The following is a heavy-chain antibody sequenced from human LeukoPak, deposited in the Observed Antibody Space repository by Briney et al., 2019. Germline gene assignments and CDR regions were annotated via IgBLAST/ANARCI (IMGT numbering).Heavy chain of an antibody. J-gene: IGHJ6*02. CDR2: IGSSATDI. CDR3: ARRNAYCSSGSCSRASYYYYGMDV. CDR1: GFTFSTHA. Sequence: AGGSLRLSCAASGFTFSTHAMHWIRQAPGKGLEWVSYIGSSATDIYYADSVKGRFTISRDNAKNSLYLQMDSLRADDTAVYYCARRNAYCSSGSCSRASYYYYGMDVWGQGTTVTVSS. D-gene: IGHD2-15*01. V-gene: IGHV3-11*01.